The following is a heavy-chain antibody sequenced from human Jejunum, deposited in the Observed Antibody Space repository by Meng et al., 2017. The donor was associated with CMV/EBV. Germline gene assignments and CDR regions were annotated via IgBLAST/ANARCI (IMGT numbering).Heavy chain of an antibody. J-gene: IGHJ4*02. V-gene: IGHV1-2*02. D-gene: IGHD5-12*01. CDR1: GYNFIGYY. CDR3: VRGGYEPNFDY. CDR2: VNPHSGNP. Sequence: SCKFSGYNFIGYYIHWVRQAPGRGFEWMGWVNPHSGNPNYSQKFKGRVTMTSDKPTATVVLEMRSLTSDDTAMYFCVRGGYEPNFDYWGQGTLVTVSS.